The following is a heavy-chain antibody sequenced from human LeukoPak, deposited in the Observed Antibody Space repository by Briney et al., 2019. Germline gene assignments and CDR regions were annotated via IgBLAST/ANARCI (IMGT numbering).Heavy chain of an antibody. V-gene: IGHV3-30*04. CDR1: GFSLSGYA. CDR3: AREESIAAAGTPFY. J-gene: IGHJ4*02. Sequence: GGSLRLSCIASGFSLSGYAMSWVRQAPGKGLEWVAVISYDGSNKYYADSVKGRFTISRDNSKNTLYLQMNSLRAEDTAVYYCAREESIAAAGTPFYWAQGTLVTVSS. CDR2: ISYDGSNK. D-gene: IGHD6-13*01.